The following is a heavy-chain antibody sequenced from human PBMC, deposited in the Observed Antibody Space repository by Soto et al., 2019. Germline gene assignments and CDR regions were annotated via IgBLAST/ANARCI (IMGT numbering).Heavy chain of an antibody. CDR2: LNLGGST. J-gene: IGHJ3*02. D-gene: IGHD2-15*01. CDR1: GGSFSGYY. CDR3: ARGRLRSCSGRSCERAVFDI. V-gene: IGHV4-34*01. Sequence: QVQLQQWGAGLLKPSETLSLTCAVYGGSFSGYYWNWIRQPPGKGLEWIGDLNLGGSTNYNASLKSRVSISVDTSKNQFSLKLSSLTAADTAVYYCARGRLRSCSGRSCERAVFDIWGQGTMATVS.